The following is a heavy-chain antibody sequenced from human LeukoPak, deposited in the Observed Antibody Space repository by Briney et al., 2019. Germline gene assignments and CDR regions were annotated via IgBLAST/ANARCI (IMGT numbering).Heavy chain of an antibody. D-gene: IGHD2-15*01. J-gene: IGHJ4*02. V-gene: IGHV3-23*01. CDR1: GFTFSSCA. CDR3: AKYCSGGSCYRFFPSY. Sequence: TGGSLRLSCAASGFTFSSCAMTWVRQPPGKGLEGVSSITGSTGSTYYADSVKGRFTISRDNSKNTLYLQMNSLRAEDTAVYYCAKYCSGGSCYRFFPSYWGQGTLVTVSS. CDR2: ITGSTGST.